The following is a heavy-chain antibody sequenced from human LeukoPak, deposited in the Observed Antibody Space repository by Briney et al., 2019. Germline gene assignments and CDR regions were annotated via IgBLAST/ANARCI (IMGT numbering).Heavy chain of an antibody. Sequence: PGGSLRLSCTVSGXTVXTNSMTWXXXAXGKGLEWLSLIYNGGTTYYADSVKGRFSISRXNSKNILYLQMNSLRVEDTAVYXXARRGYGDYAPFDYWGQGALVTVSS. CDR2: IYNGGTT. J-gene: IGHJ4*02. V-gene: IGHV3-66*04. CDR3: ARRGYGDYAPFDY. D-gene: IGHD4-17*01. CDR1: GXTVXTNS.